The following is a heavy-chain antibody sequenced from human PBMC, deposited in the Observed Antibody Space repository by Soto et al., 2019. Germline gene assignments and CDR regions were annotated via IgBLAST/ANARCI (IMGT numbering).Heavy chain of an antibody. J-gene: IGHJ6*02. CDR3: AKGVGCSSTSCYTGRYYYYGMDV. CDR2: ISGSGGST. D-gene: IGHD2-2*02. CDR1: GFTFSSYA. V-gene: IGHV3-23*01. Sequence: GGSLRLSCAASGFTFSSYAMSWVRQAPGKGLEWVSAISGSGGSTYYADSVKGRFTISRDNSKNTLYLQMNSLRAEDTAVYYCAKGVGCSSTSCYTGRYYYYGMDVWGQGTTVTVSS.